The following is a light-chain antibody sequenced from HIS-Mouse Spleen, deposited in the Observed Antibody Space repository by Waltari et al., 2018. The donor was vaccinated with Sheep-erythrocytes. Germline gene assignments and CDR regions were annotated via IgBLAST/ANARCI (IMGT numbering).Light chain of an antibody. CDR3: QVWKV. V-gene: IGLV3-21*03. Sequence: SYVLTQPPSVSVAPGKTARITCGGNNIGSKSVHWYQQKPGQAPVLVVYDDRDRSSGVPWRFSGSNSGNTATLTISRVEAGDEADYYCQVWKVFGGGTKLTVL. J-gene: IGLJ2*01. CDR1: NIGSKS. CDR2: DDR.